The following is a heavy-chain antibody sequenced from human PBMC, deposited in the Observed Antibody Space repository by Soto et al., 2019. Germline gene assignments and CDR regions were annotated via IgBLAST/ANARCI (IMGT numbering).Heavy chain of an antibody. CDR1: GGSISSSNYY. D-gene: IGHD3-9*01. CDR2: IYYSGST. CDR3: ARLEGLATISYYFDF. V-gene: IGHV4-39*01. Sequence: SETLSLTCTVSGGSISSSNYYWGWIRRPPGKGLEWIGSIYYSGSTYYNPSLKSRVTISIDRSKNQFSLKLSSLTAADTAVYYCARLEGLATISYYFDFWGQGTLVTVSS. J-gene: IGHJ4*02.